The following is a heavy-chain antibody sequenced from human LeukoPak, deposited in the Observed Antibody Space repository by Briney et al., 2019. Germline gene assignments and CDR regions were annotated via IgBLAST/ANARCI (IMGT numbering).Heavy chain of an antibody. CDR3: ARDLYSSGWYQPY. CDR2: IIPILGIT. CDR1: GGTFSSYT. V-gene: IGHV1-69*04. Sequence: ASVKVSCKASGGTFSSYTISWVRQAPGQGLEWMGRIIPILGITNYAQKFQGRVTITADNSTSTAYMELSSLRSEDTAVYYCARDLYSSGWYQPYWGQGTLVTVSS. J-gene: IGHJ4*02. D-gene: IGHD6-19*01.